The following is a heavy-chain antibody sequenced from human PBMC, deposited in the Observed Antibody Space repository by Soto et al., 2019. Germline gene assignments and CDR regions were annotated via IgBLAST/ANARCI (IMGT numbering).Heavy chain of an antibody. J-gene: IGHJ6*02. Sequence: GSLRLSCASSGFTFSTYAMNWVRQAPGQGLEWVSTITASGITYQAESVQGRFTLSRDNSKNTLSLQMNSLRAEDTAVYYCAKGQQLLNYNYYGLDVWGQGTTVTVSS. V-gene: IGHV3-23*01. CDR3: AKGQQLLNYNYYGLDV. CDR2: ITASGIT. CDR1: GFTFSTYA. D-gene: IGHD4-4*01.